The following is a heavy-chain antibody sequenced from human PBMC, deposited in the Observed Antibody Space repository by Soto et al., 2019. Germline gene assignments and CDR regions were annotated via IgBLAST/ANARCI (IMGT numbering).Heavy chain of an antibody. Sequence: EVQLVESGGDLVQPGGSLRLSCAASGFTFSSYWMHWVRQDPEKGLVWVSRINGDGISTSYADSVKGRFTISRDNAKDTIYRHMNSLRAEDTAVYYCARISQGTYCRGGNCYSDYWGQGTLVTVSS. CDR2: INGDGIST. D-gene: IGHD2-15*01. CDR3: ARISQGTYCRGGNCYSDY. V-gene: IGHV3-74*01. J-gene: IGHJ4*02. CDR1: GFTFSSYW.